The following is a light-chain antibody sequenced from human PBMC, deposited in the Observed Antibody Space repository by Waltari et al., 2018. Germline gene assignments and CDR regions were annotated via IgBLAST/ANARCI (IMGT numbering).Light chain of an antibody. CDR3: QSYDSNLVV. CDR2: GNN. V-gene: IGLV1-40*01. Sequence: QSVLTQPPSVSGAPGQRVTISCTGNSSNIGAGYDVHWYQQLPGTAPKLLVDGNNNRPAGVPDLFSGSKSGTSASLAITGLQAEDEADYYCQSYDSNLVVFGGGTKLTVL. CDR1: SSNIGAGYD. J-gene: IGLJ2*01.